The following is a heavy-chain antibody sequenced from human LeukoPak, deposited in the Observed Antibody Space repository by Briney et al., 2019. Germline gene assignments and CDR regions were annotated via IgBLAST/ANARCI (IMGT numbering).Heavy chain of an antibody. V-gene: IGHV1-46*01. CDR2: TNPSGGTT. Sequence: ASVKVSCKASGYTFTTYYMHWVRQAPGQGLEWMGITNPSGGTTSYPQKFRGRVSMTSDTSTTTVYMELSSLRSEDTAAYYCARALVPRDSSGYYWGNYFDYWGQGTLVTVSS. J-gene: IGHJ4*02. CDR1: GYTFTTYY. D-gene: IGHD3-22*01. CDR3: ARALVPRDSSGYYWGNYFDY.